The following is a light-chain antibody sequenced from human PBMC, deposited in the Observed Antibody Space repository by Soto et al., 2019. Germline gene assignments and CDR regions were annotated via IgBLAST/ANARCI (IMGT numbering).Light chain of an antibody. CDR3: SSYTTANSYV. V-gene: IGLV2-14*01. CDR1: SSDVGNYNY. Sequence: QSALTQPASVSGSPGQSIIISCTGTSSDVGNYNYVSWYQQHPGKAPKLIIFRVTNRPSGVSFRFSGSKSGTTASLTISGLQPEDEADYYCSSYTTANSYVFGPGTKVTVL. CDR2: RVT. J-gene: IGLJ1*01.